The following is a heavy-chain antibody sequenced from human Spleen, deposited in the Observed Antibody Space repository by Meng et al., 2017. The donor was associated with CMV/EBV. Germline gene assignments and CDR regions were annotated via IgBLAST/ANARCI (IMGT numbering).Heavy chain of an antibody. CDR1: GDSVSTNTAD. D-gene: IGHD3-3*01. CDR3: ARFSVFGVGDY. CDR2: TYYRSKWYN. J-gene: IGHJ4*02. V-gene: IGHV6-1*01. Sequence: ISGDSVSTNTADWTWIRQSPSRGLEWLGRTYYRSKWYNDYALSVKSRLTINPDTSKNQFSLHLNSVTPDDTAVYYCARFSVFGVGDYWGQGTLVTVSS.